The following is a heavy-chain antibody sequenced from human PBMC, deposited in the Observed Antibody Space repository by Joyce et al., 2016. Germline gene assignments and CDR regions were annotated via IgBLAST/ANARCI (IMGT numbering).Heavy chain of an antibody. V-gene: IGHV3-21*02. Sequence: EVQLVESGGGLVKPGGSLRLSCVASGFTFSSYGMHWVRQAPGKVLEWVSSISSSSSYIYYADSVKGRFTVSRENAKNSLYLQMNSLRAEDTAVYYWARDRFLEWFNWFDPWGQGTLVTVSS. CDR3: ARDRFLEWFNWFDP. CDR2: ISSSSSYI. CDR1: GFTFSSYG. J-gene: IGHJ5*02. D-gene: IGHD3-3*01.